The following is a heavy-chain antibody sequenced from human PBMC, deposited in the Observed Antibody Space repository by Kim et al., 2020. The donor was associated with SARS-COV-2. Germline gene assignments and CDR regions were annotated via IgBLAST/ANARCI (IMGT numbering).Heavy chain of an antibody. CDR2: ST. V-gene: IGHV3-64D*09. J-gene: IGHJ4*02. Sequence: STYYEGAVKGRFTNSRDNSKNTLYLQMSSLRAEDTAVYYCVTLSSGWSHWGQGTLVTVSS. D-gene: IGHD6-19*01. CDR3: VTLSSGWSH.